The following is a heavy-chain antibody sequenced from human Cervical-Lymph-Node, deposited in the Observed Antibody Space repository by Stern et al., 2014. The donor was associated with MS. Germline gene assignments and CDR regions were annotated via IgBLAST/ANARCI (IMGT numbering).Heavy chain of an antibody. J-gene: IGHJ6*02. CDR2: INSEGSST. D-gene: IGHD2-8*01. V-gene: IGHV3-74*02. Sequence: VQLEESGGGVVQPGGSLRLSCAASGFTFSSQWMHWVRQAPGKGLVWVSRINSEGSSTTYADAVKGRFTISRDNAKKTLYLQMDSLRAEDTAVYYCARSNYGMDVWGQGTTVTVSS. CDR3: ARSNYGMDV. CDR1: GFTFSSQW.